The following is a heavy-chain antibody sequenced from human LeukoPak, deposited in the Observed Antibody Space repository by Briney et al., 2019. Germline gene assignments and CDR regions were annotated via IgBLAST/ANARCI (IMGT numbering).Heavy chain of an antibody. V-gene: IGHV6-1*01. D-gene: IGHD6-19*01. CDR1: GDSVSSNSAA. CDR2: TYYRSKWYN. J-gene: IGHJ4*02. CDR3: ARGDEPEAVAGTNPFDY. Sequence: SQTLSLTCAISGDSVSSNSAAWNWIRQSPSRGLEWLGRTYYRSKWYNDYAVSVKSRITINPDTSKNQFSLQLNSVTPEDTAVYYCARGDEPEAVAGTNPFDYWGRGTLVTVSS.